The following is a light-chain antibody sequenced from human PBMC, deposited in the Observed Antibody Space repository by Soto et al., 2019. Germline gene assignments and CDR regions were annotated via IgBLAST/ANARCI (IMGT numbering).Light chain of an antibody. CDR3: SSYTSSSTGSVV. V-gene: IGLV2-14*01. Sequence: QSALTQPASVSGSPGQSITISCTGTSSDVGGYNYVSWYQQHPGKAPKLMIYDVSNRPSGVSNRFSGSKSGNTASRAMSGVQAEDEADYYCSSYTSSSTGSVVFGGGTKVTVL. CDR2: DVS. CDR1: SSDVGGYNY. J-gene: IGLJ2*01.